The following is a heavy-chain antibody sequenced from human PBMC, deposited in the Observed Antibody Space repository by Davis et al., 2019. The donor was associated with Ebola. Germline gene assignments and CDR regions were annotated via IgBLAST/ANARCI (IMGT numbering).Heavy chain of an antibody. J-gene: IGHJ6*02. CDR2: IKQDGSEK. D-gene: IGHD6-19*01. CDR1: GFTFSSYW. Sequence: GESLKISCAASGFTFSSYWMSWVRQAPGKGLEWVANIKQDGSEKYYVDSVKGRFTISRDNAKNSLYLQMNSLRAEDTVVYYCARGVYSSGWKYYYYYGMDVWGQGTTVTVSS. V-gene: IGHV3-7*01. CDR3: ARGVYSSGWKYYYYYGMDV.